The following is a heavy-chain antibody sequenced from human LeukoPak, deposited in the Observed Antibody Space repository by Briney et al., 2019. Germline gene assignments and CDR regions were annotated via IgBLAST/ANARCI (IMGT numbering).Heavy chain of an antibody. D-gene: IGHD2-2*01. CDR2: IRDSGGST. CDR1: GFTFRSYA. CDR3: ATRYCSSYTNCYSRNFDC. V-gene: IGHV3-23*01. J-gene: IGHJ4*02. Sequence: PGGSLRLSCAASGFTFRSYAMSWVRQAPGKGLEWVSAIRDSGGSTYYADSVKGRFTISRDNSKNTLYLQMNSLRAEDTAVYYCATRYCSSYTNCYSRNFDCWGQGTLVTVSS.